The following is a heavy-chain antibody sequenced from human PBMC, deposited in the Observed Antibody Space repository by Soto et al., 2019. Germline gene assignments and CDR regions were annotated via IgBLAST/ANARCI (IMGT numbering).Heavy chain of an antibody. J-gene: IGHJ5*02. Sequence: SGPTLVNPTQTLTLTCTFSGFSLSTSGMCVSWIRQPPGKALEWLALIDWDDDKYYSTSLKTRLTISKDTSKNQVVLTMTNMDPVDTATYYCARMIKYCSSTSCYTPRFDPCGQGTLLTVSS. V-gene: IGHV2-70*01. CDR3: ARMIKYCSSTSCYTPRFDP. CDR1: GFSLSTSGMC. D-gene: IGHD2-2*02. CDR2: IDWDDDK.